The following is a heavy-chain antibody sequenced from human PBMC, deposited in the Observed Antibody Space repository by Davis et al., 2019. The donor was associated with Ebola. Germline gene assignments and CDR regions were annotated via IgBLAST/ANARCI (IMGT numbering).Heavy chain of an antibody. CDR3: AKGTAMIVGVSNWFDP. CDR1: GFTFSSYG. V-gene: IGHV3-30*18. J-gene: IGHJ5*02. Sequence: GESLKISCEASGFTFSSYGMHWVRQAPDKGLEWVAVISYVGTNKFYADSVKGRFTISRDNSRNTMYLQMNSLRADDTALYYCAKGTAMIVGVSNWFDPWGQGTLVTVSS. D-gene: IGHD3-22*01. CDR2: ISYVGTNK.